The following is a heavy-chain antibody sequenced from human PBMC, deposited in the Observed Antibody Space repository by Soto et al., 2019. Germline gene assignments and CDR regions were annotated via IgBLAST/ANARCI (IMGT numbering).Heavy chain of an antibody. CDR2: ISAYIGKA. CDR3: ARSYGDDVTTDY. J-gene: IGHJ4*02. CDR1: GYTFTSYG. V-gene: IGHV1-69*01. Sequence: SVKVSCKASGYTFTSYGISWVRQAPGQGLEWMGGISAYIGKANYAQKFQGRVTITADESTSTAYMELSSLRSEDTAVYYCARSYGDDVTTDYWGQGTLVTVSS. D-gene: IGHD4-17*01.